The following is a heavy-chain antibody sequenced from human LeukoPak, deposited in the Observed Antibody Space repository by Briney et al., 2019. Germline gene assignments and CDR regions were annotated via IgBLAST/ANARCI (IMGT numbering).Heavy chain of an antibody. Sequence: SETLSLTCAVYGGSFSGYYWSWIRQPPGKGLEWIGYIYYSGSTNYNPSLKSRVTISVDTSKNQFSLKLSSVTAADTAVYYCARESTAMDLNWFDPWGQGTLVTVSS. CDR2: IYYSGST. D-gene: IGHD5-18*01. CDR1: GGSFSGYY. J-gene: IGHJ5*02. CDR3: ARESTAMDLNWFDP. V-gene: IGHV4-59*12.